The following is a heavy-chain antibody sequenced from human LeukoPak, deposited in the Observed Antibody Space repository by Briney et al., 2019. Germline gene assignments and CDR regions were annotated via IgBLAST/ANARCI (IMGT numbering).Heavy chain of an antibody. D-gene: IGHD3-10*01. J-gene: IGHJ4*02. V-gene: IGHV5-51*01. CDR2: VYPGDSDT. CDR3: ARYNYYGSGSYYKDPPYYFDY. Sequence: GESLKISCKGSGYSFTSYWIGWARQMPGKGLEWMGIVYPGDSDTRYSPSFQGQVTISADKSISTAYLQWSSLKASDTAMYYCARYNYYGSGSYYKDPPYYFDYWGQGTLVTVSS. CDR1: GYSFTSYW.